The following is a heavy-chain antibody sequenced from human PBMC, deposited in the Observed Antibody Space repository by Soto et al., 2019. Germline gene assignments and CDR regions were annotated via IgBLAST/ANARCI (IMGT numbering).Heavy chain of an antibody. CDR2: IIPILGIA. V-gene: IGHV1-69*02. CDR1: GGTFSSYT. Sequence: QVQLVQSGAEVKKPGSSVKVSCKASGGTFSSYTISWVRQAPGQGLEWMGRIIPILGIANYAQKFQGRVTTPADNATSPDYMELSSLRSEDTVAYYCPGAEKMDTLDCWGQGGLVT. CDR3: PGAEKMDTLDC. J-gene: IGHJ4*02. D-gene: IGHD5-18*01.